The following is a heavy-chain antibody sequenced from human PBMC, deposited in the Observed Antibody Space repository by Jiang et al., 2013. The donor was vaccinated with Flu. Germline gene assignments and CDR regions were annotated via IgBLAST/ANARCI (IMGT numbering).Heavy chain of an antibody. CDR3: ARGAQTVGATSWFDP. D-gene: IGHD1-26*01. Sequence: GLEWVANIKQDGSEKYYVDSVKGRFTISRDNAKNSLYLQMNSLRAEDTAVYYCARGAQTVGATSWFDPWGQGTLVTVSS. V-gene: IGHV3-7*01. CDR2: IKQDGSEK. J-gene: IGHJ5*02.